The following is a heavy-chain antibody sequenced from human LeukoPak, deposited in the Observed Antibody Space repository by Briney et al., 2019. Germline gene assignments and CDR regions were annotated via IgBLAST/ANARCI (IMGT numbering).Heavy chain of an antibody. CDR3: ARRWNYGRNYYIDA. J-gene: IGHJ6*03. Sequence: SETLSLTCAVYGGSFSNYYWSWISQPPGKGLEWIGEINDSGRINYNPSLMSRVTVSVDTSKNQFSLRLTSVTATDTAVYYCARRWNYGRNYYIDAWGNGATVSVSS. D-gene: IGHD1-7*01. CDR1: GGSFSNYY. CDR2: INDSGRI. V-gene: IGHV4-34*01.